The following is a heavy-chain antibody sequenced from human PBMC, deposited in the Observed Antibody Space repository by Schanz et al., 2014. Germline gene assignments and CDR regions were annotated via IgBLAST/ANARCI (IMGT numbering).Heavy chain of an antibody. CDR1: GYTFTSYG. CDR2: INPNTGGT. Sequence: QVQLVQSGAEVKKPGASVKVSCKASGYTFTSYGISWVRQAPGQGLEWMGWINPNTGGTNFAQKFQGWVTVTRDTSRSTVYMELSSLRSEDTAVYYCARAPTAYCSDTSCLGTPFDYWGQGTLVTVSS. V-gene: IGHV1-18*01. J-gene: IGHJ4*02. D-gene: IGHD2-2*01. CDR3: ARAPTAYCSDTSCLGTPFDY.